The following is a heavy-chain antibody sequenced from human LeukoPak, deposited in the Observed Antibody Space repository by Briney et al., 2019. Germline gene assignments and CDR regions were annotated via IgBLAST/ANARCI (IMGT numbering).Heavy chain of an antibody. Sequence: ASVKVSCKASGYTFTSYDISWVRQAPGQGLEWMGWISAYNGNTNYAQKLQGRVTMTTDTSTSTAYMELRSLRSDDTAVYYCARDRAAMGSYYYYMDVWGKGTTVTISS. CDR3: ARDRAAMGSYYYYMDV. D-gene: IGHD5-18*01. CDR1: GYTFTSYD. CDR2: ISAYNGNT. V-gene: IGHV1-18*01. J-gene: IGHJ6*03.